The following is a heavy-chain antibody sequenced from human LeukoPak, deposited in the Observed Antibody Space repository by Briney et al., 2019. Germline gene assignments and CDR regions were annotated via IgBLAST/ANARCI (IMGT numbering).Heavy chain of an antibody. Sequence: ASVKVSRKVSGYTLTELSIHWVRQAPGRGLEWMGGFDPEDGETIYAQKFQGRVTMTRDMSTSTVYMELSSLRSEDTAVYYCARDLAAVGRVPDYWGQGTLVTVSS. J-gene: IGHJ4*02. CDR2: FDPEDGET. CDR3: ARDLAAVGRVPDY. CDR1: GYTLTELS. D-gene: IGHD6-13*01. V-gene: IGHV1-24*01.